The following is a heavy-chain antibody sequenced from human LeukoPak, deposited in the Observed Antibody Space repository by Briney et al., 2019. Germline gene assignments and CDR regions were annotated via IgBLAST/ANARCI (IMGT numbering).Heavy chain of an antibody. V-gene: IGHV1-2*02. CDR3: ARDGAPLYCSSTSCSPGDYYYGMDV. CDR2: INPNSGGT. J-gene: IGHJ6*02. Sequence: ASVKVSCKASGYTFTGYYMHWVRQAPGQGLEWMGWINPNSGGTNYAQRFQGRVTMTRDTSISTAYMELSRLRSDDTAVYYCARDGAPLYCSSTSCSPGDYYYGMDVWGQGTTVTVSS. D-gene: IGHD2-2*01. CDR1: GYTFTGYY.